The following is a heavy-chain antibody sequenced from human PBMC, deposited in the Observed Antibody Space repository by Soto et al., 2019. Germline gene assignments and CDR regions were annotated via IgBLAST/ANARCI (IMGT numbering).Heavy chain of an antibody. CDR3: ARGTAYCYGSGFDP. D-gene: IGHD3-10*01. Sequence: SETLSLTCTVSGGSISSSSYYWGWIRQPPGKGLEWIGSIYYSGSTYYNPSLKSRVTITADESTSTAYMELSSLRSEDTAVYYCARGTAYCYGSGFDPWGQGTLLTVS. J-gene: IGHJ5*02. V-gene: IGHV4-39*07. CDR2: IYYSGST. CDR1: GGSISSSSYY.